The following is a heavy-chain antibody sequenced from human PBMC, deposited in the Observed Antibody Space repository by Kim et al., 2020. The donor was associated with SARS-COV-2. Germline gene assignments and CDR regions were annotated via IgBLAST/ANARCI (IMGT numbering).Heavy chain of an antibody. D-gene: IGHD3-22*01. CDR1: GYIFTKYG. J-gene: IGHJ4*02. CDR3: ANYYYHTSGYDY. CDR2: INTHNDNT. Sequence: ASVKVSCKTSGYIFTKYGISWVRQAPGQGLEWMGWINTHNDNTNYAQKFQGRVTMTTDTSTSTAYMELRSLRYDDTAVYYCANYYYHTSGYDYWGQGTLVTVSS. V-gene: IGHV1-18*01.